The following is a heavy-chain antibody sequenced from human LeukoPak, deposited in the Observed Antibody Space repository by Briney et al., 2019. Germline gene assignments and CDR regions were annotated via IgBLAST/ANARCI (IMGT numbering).Heavy chain of an antibody. D-gene: IGHD3-22*01. V-gene: IGHV4-59*01. CDR3: ASYSYYYDSSGYFDY. CDR2: IYYSGST. J-gene: IGHJ4*02. CDR1: GGSISSYY. Sequence: PSETLSLTCTVSGGSISSYYWSWIRQPPGKGLEWIGYIYYSGSTDYNPSLKSRVTISVDTSKNQFSLKLSSVTAADTAVYYCASYSYYYDSSGYFDYWGQGTLVTVSS.